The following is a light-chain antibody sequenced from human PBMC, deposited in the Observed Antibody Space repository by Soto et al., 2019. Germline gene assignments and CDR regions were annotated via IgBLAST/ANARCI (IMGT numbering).Light chain of an antibody. V-gene: IGKV3D-15*01. CDR1: QSVRSN. CDR2: DAS. CDR3: QQYNNWPPIT. Sequence: EIVGTHSPAAQSWSAREGATLSARARQSVRSNLAWYQQKPGQAPRLLIYDASTRATGIPARFSGSGSGTEFILTISSLQSEDFGVYYCQQYNNWPPITFGQGTRLEIK. J-gene: IGKJ5*01.